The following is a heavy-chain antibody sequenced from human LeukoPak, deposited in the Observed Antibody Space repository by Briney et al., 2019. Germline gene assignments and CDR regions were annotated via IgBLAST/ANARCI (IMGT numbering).Heavy chain of an antibody. J-gene: IGHJ3*02. CDR1: GFTVSSNY. CDR2: IYSGGST. D-gene: IGHD1-1*01. CDR3: ARGLTTHDAFDI. V-gene: IGHV3-53*01. Sequence: GGSLRLSCAASGFTVSSNYMSWVRQAPGKGLEWVLVIYSGGSTYYADSVKGRFTISRDNSKNTLYLQMNSLRAEDTAVYYCARGLTTHDAFDIWGQGTMVTVSS.